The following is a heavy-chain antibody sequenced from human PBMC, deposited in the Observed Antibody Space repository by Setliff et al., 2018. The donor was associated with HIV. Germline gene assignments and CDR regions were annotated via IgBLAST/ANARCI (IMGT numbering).Heavy chain of an antibody. CDR3: ARDGHYNFWSGYGYYYYHMDV. V-gene: IGHV1-3*03. Sequence: ASVKVSCKASGYTFTSYSMHWVRQAPGQRLEWMAWINAGNGNTKYSQEFQGRVTITRDASASTAYMELSSLRSEDTAVYYCARDGHYNFWSGYGYYYYHMDVWGKGTTVTVSS. CDR1: GYTFTSYS. CDR2: INAGNGNT. J-gene: IGHJ6*03. D-gene: IGHD3-3*01.